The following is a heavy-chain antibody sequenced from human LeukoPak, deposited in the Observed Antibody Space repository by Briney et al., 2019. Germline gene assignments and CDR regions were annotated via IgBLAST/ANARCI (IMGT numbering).Heavy chain of an antibody. D-gene: IGHD1-26*01. J-gene: IGHJ3*02. Sequence: ASVKVSCKASGYTFTGYYMHWVRQAPGQGLEWMGWINPNSGGTNYAQKFQGRVTMTRDTSISTAYMELSRLRSDDTAVYYCARGFPLWELLLSAFDIWGQGIMVTVSS. CDR3: ARGFPLWELLLSAFDI. CDR1: GYTFTGYY. V-gene: IGHV1-2*02. CDR2: INPNSGGT.